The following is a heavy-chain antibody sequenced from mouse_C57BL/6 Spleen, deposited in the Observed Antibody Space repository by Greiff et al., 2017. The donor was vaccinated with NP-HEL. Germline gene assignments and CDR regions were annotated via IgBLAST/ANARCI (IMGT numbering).Heavy chain of an antibody. CDR2: ISSGSSTI. D-gene: IGHD3-2*02. J-gene: IGHJ3*01. CDR3: ARPGSGYVGWFAY. CDR1: GFTFSDYG. Sequence: EVKVEESGGGLVKPGGSLKLSCAASGFTFSDYGMHWVRQAPEKGLEWVAYISSGSSTIYYADTVKGRFTISRDNAKNTLFLQMTSLRSEDTAMYYCARPGSGYVGWFAYWGQGTLVTVSA. V-gene: IGHV5-17*01.